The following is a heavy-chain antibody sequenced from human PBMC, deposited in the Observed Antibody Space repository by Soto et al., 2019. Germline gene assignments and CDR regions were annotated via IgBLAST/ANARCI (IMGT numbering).Heavy chain of an antibody. CDR3: ARGQVVAAQH. CDR2: SYHSGST. CDR1: GGSISSGGYS. J-gene: IGHJ4*02. D-gene: IGHD2-15*01. Sequence: QLQLQESGSGLVKPSQTLSLNCAVSGGSISSGGYSWSWIRLPPGKGLEWIGYSYHSGSTYYNPSLKSGVTISVDRAKHQFSLQLRSVTAADTAVYYCARGQVVAAQHWVQGTLVTVSS. V-gene: IGHV4-30-2*01.